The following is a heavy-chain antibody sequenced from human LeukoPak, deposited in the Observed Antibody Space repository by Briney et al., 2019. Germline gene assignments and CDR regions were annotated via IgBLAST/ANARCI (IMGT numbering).Heavy chain of an antibody. V-gene: IGHV3-21*06. D-gene: IGHD3-16*01. CDR2: ITSSSSHV. CDR1: GFSFSSYN. J-gene: IGHJ6*03. Sequence: PGESLRLSCAASGFSFSSYNMNWVRQTPGMGLEWVSSITSSSSHVYYADSVKGRFTIFRDNAENTLYLQMNSLRAEDTGVYYCARDPYVGSYYAYYYYYMDVWGKGTTVTVSS. CDR3: ARDPYVGSYYAYYYYYMDV.